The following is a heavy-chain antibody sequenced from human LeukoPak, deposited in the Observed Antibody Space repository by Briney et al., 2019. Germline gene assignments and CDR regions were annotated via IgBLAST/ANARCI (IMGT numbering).Heavy chain of an antibody. CDR2: ISNSSSTI. CDR1: GFTFSSYS. J-gene: IGHJ4*02. CDR3: ARDGGDYGDYYYFDY. V-gene: IGHV3-48*04. D-gene: IGHD4-17*01. Sequence: GRSLRLSCAASGFTFSSYSMNWVRQAPGKGLEWVSYISNSSSTIYYADSVKGRFTISRDNAKNSLYLQMNSLRAEDTAVYYCARDGGDYGDYYYFDYWGQGTLVTVSS.